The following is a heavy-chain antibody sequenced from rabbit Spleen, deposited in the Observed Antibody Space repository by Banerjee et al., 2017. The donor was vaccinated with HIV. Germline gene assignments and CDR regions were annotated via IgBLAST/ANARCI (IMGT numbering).Heavy chain of an antibody. CDR2: IYAGSSGNT. Sequence: QSLEESGGDLVKPGASLTLTCTASGVSFSVSSYMCWVRQAPGKGLEWLACIYAGSSGNTYYANWAKGRFTISKTSSTTVTLQMTSLTAADTATYFCARNDVGYPDYGYAIDLWGQGTLVTVS. D-gene: IGHD6-1*01. CDR1: GVSFSVSSY. V-gene: IGHV1S40*01. CDR3: ARNDVGYPDYGYAIDL. J-gene: IGHJ3*01.